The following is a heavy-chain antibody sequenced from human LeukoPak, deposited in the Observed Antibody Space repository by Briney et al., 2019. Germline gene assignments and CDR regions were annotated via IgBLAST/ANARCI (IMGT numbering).Heavy chain of an antibody. D-gene: IGHD2-2*01. CDR2: IYPGDSDT. V-gene: IGHV5-51*01. Sequence: GESLKISCKGSGYSFTNYWIGWVRQLPGKGLEWMGIIYPGDSDTRYSPSFQGQVTFSADKSISTAYLQWSSLKASDSAMYYCARGGGLGFCSSASCSKLGEFDPWGQGTLVTVSS. J-gene: IGHJ5*02. CDR3: ARGGGLGFCSSASCSKLGEFDP. CDR1: GYSFTNYW.